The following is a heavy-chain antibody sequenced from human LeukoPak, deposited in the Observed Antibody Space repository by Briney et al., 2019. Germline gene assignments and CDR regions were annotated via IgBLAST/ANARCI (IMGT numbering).Heavy chain of an antibody. CDR2: INHSGST. Sequence: PSETLSLTCAVYGGSFSGYYWSWIRQPPGKGLEWIGEINHSGSTNYNPSLKSRVTISVDTSKNQFSLKLSSVTAADTAVYYCASTQVRGVIINDYWGQGTLVTVSS. D-gene: IGHD3-10*01. CDR1: GGSFSGYY. V-gene: IGHV4-34*01. CDR3: ASTQVRGVIINDY. J-gene: IGHJ4*02.